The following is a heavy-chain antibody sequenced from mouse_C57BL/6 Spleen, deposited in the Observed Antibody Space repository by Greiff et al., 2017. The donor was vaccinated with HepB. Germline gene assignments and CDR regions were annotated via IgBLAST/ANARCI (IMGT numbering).Heavy chain of an antibody. Sequence: QVQLKESGPGLVQPSQSLSITCTVSGFSLTSYGVHWVRQSPGKGLEWLGVIWSGGSTDYNAAFISRLSISNDNSESQVFFKMNSLQADDTAIYYCATLSNYRKDWYFDVWGTGTTVTVSS. CDR1: GFSLTSYG. D-gene: IGHD2-14*01. J-gene: IGHJ1*03. CDR3: ATLSNYRKDWYFDV. V-gene: IGHV2-2*01. CDR2: IWSGGST.